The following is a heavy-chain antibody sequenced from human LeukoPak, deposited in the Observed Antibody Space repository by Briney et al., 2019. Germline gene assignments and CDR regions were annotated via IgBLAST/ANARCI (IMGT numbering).Heavy chain of an antibody. CDR2: INTNTGNP. Sequence: AASVKVSCKASGYTFTSYAMNWVRQAPGQGLEWMGWINTNTGNPTYAQGFTGRFAFSLDTSVSTAYLEISSLRAEDTAVYYCARLGGAYYYDSSGFDYWGQGTLVSVSS. CDR1: GYTFTSYA. CDR3: ARLGGAYYYDSSGFDY. D-gene: IGHD3-22*01. V-gene: IGHV7-4-1*02. J-gene: IGHJ4*02.